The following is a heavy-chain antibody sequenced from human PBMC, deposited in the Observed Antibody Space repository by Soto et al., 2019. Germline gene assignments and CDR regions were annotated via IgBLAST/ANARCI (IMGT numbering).Heavy chain of an antibody. D-gene: IGHD4-17*01. V-gene: IGHV3-9*01. CDR1: GFTFDDYA. J-gene: IGHJ4*02. CDR3: AKGASTTVFACKDY. Sequence: EVQLVESGGGLVQPGRSLRLSCAASGFTFDDYAMHWVRQGPGKGLEWVSSISWNSGNLGYADSVKGRFTISRDNAKNSLYLQMNSLRGEDTGVYYCAKGASTTVFACKDYGGQGTLVTVSS. CDR2: ISWNSGNL.